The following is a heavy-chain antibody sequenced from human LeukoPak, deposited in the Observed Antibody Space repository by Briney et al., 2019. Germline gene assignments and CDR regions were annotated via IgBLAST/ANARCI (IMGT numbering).Heavy chain of an antibody. CDR2: ISASGGST. CDR3: AKDQRWESPHYLDS. V-gene: IGHV3-23*01. J-gene: IGHJ4*02. D-gene: IGHD1-26*01. Sequence: SSETLSLTCAVSGGSISTNNWWHWVRQVPGKGLEWVSGISASGGSTYYADSVRGRFTISRDNSKNTLYVQMNSLRDEDTAVYYCAKDQRWESPHYLDSWGQGTLVTVPS. CDR1: GGSISTNN.